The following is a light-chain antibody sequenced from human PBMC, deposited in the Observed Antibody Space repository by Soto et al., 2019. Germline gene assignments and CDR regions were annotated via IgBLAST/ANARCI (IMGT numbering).Light chain of an antibody. J-gene: IGKJ2*01. CDR1: HSLLHSNGYNY. CDR3: MQALQTSYT. CDR2: LGS. V-gene: IGKV2-28*01. Sequence: DIVMTQSPLSLPVTPGEPASISCRSSHSLLHSNGYNYLDWYLQKPGQSPQLLIYLGSNRASGVPDRFNGSGSGTDFTLKISRVEAEDVGVYYCMQALQTSYTFGQGTKLEIK.